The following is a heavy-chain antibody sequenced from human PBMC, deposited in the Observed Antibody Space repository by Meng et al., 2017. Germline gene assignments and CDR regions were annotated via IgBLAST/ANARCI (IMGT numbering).Heavy chain of an antibody. CDR2: INPKSGDT. CDR1: GYNFPDYY. V-gene: IGHV1-2*06. D-gene: IGHD7-27*01. CDR3: ATDNWGPHY. Sequence: QVQLVQSGAEVKKPGASVKVSCKPSGYNFPDYYIHWVRRAPGQGLEWMGRINPKSGDTHYAQKFQARVTMTGDTCTSTLYMELTSLQFEDTAIYYCATDNWGPHYWGQGTLVTVSS. J-gene: IGHJ4*02.